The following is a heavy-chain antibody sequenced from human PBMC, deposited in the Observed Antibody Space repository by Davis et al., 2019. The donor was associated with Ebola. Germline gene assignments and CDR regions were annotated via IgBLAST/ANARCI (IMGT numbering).Heavy chain of an antibody. CDR2: IIPILGIA. Sequence: AASVKVSCKASGGTFSSYAISWVRQAPGQGLEWMGRIIPILGIANYAQKFQGRVTITADKSTSTAYMELSSLRSEDTAVYYCARGWEFLEWLDFDYWGQGTLVTVSS. V-gene: IGHV1-69*04. D-gene: IGHD3-3*01. CDR3: ARGWEFLEWLDFDY. J-gene: IGHJ4*02. CDR1: GGTFSSYA.